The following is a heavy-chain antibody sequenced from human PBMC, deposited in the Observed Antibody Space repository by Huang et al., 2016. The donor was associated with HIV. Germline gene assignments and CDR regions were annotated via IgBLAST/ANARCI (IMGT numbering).Heavy chain of an antibody. CDR3: ARDWSFGSSTSPAD. CDR2: INPKGGGT. J-gene: IGHJ4*02. Sequence: QVQLVQSGAEVKNPGASVRVSCKASGYTFTDSNIHWVRQAPGQGLEWMGWINPKGGGTIYAQRFQGRSHMTRDTTISTVHMDLRRIQSDDTAVYFCARDWSFGSSTSPADWGQGTLVTVSS. D-gene: IGHD6-6*01. V-gene: IGHV1-2*02. CDR1: GYTFTDSN.